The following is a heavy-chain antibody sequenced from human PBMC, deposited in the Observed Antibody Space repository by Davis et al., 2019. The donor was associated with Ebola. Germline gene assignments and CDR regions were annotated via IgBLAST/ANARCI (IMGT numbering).Heavy chain of an antibody. D-gene: IGHD6-13*01. V-gene: IGHV3-74*01. CDR1: GFTFSSYW. Sequence: HTGGSLRLSCAASGFTFSSYWMHWVRQAPGKGLVWVSRINSDGSSTSYADSVKGRFTIPRDNSKNTLYLQMNSLRAEDTAVYYCAKDITPAGYSSSPEIFDYWGQGTLVTVSS. CDR3: AKDITPAGYSSSPEIFDY. J-gene: IGHJ4*02. CDR2: INSDGSST.